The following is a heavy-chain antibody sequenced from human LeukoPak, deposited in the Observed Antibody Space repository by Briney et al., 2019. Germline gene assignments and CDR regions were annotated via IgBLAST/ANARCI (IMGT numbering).Heavy chain of an antibody. V-gene: IGHV4-34*01. Sequence: PSETLSLTCAVYGGSFSGYYWSWIRQPPEKGLEWIGDINHTGSTNYNPSLKSRVTISVDTSKNQFSLKLSSVTAADTAVYYCARVKGRIAAAALDYWGQGTLVTVSS. CDR2: INHTGST. J-gene: IGHJ4*02. CDR3: ARVKGRIAAAALDY. D-gene: IGHD6-13*01. CDR1: GGSFSGYY.